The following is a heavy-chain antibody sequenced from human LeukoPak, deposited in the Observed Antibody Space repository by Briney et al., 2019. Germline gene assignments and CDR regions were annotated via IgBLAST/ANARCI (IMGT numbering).Heavy chain of an antibody. CDR3: AKARNRWLQFVDFDY. CDR2: IIGSGGST. J-gene: IGHJ4*02. Sequence: GGSLRLSCAASGFTFTTYTMTWVRQAPGKGLEWVSSIIGSGGSTYYTDSVKGRFTISRDNSKNTLYLQMNSLRAEDTAVYYCAKARNRWLQFVDFDYWGQGTLVTVSS. CDR1: GFTFTTYT. D-gene: IGHD5-12*01. V-gene: IGHV3-23*01.